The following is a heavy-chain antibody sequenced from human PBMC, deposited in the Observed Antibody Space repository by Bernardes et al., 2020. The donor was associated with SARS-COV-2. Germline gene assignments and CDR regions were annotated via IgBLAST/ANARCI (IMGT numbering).Heavy chain of an antibody. CDR1: GFTLSNYW. D-gene: IGHD3-9*01. CDR3: ARWGLLTSYYLDL. Sequence: GGSLRLSCAASGFTLSNYWMSWVRQAPGKGLEWVANIKQDGSAKYYAGSLKGRFTISRDNAENSLYLQMSSLRAEDTAVYYCARWGLLTSYYLDLWGQGTLVSVSS. J-gene: IGHJ4*02. CDR2: IKQDGSAK. V-gene: IGHV3-7*05.